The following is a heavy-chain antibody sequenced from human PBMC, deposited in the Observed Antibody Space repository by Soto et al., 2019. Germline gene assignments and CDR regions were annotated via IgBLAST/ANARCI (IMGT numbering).Heavy chain of an antibody. J-gene: IGHJ5*02. Sequence: PSETLSLTCTVSGGSISSGDYYWSWIRQPPGKGLEWIGYIYYSGSTYYNPSLKSRVTISVDTSKNQFSLKLSSVTAADTAVYFCARAPIAIVVASKTWFDPWGQGTLVTV. CDR1: GGSISSGDYY. V-gene: IGHV4-30-4*01. CDR2: IYYSGST. CDR3: ARAPIAIVVASKTWFDP. D-gene: IGHD2-21*01.